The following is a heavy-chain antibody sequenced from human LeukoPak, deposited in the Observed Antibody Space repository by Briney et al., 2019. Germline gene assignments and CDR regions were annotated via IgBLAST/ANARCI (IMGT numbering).Heavy chain of an antibody. CDR2: IYYSGSI. CDR3: ARHLAIAAADH. V-gene: IGHV4-39*01. J-gene: IGHJ4*02. D-gene: IGHD6-13*01. CDR1: GGSFDGYY. Sequence: SETLSLTCAVFGGSFDGYYWSWIRQPPGKGLEWLGSIYYSGSIYYNPSLKSRVTISVDTSKNHLSLKLSSVTAADTAVYYCARHLAIAAADHWGQGTLVTVSS.